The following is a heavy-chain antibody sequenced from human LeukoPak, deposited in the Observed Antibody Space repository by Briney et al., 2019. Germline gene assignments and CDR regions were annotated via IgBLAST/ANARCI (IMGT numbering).Heavy chain of an antibody. CDR3: ARRGYCSGGSCYSGALDI. J-gene: IGHJ3*02. Sequence: SETLSLTCTVSGGSISSYYWSWIRQPAGKGLEWIGRIYTSGSTNYNPSLKSRVTMSVDTSKNQFSLRLSSVTAADTAVYYCARRGYCSGGSCYSGALDIWGQETMVTVSS. V-gene: IGHV4-4*07. CDR1: GGSISSYY. D-gene: IGHD2-15*01. CDR2: IYTSGST.